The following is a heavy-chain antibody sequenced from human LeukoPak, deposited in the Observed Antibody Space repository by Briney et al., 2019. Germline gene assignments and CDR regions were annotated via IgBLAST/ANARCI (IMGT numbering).Heavy chain of an antibody. V-gene: IGHV4-39*01. CDR3: ARASPIRLDY. CDR1: GGSISSSSYY. J-gene: IGHJ4*02. D-gene: IGHD2-2*02. CDR2: IYYSGST. Sequence: ASETLSLTCTVSGGSISSSSYYWGWIRQPPGKGLEWIGSIYYSGSTYYNPSLKSRVTISVDTSKNQFSLKLSSVTAADTAVYYCARASPIRLDYWGQGTLVTVSS.